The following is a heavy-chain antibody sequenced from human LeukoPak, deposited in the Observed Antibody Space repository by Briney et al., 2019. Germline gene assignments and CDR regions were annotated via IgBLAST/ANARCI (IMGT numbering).Heavy chain of an antibody. V-gene: IGHV3-7*01. D-gene: IGHD1-1*01. CDR2: INEDGSEK. CDR1: RFTFSNFW. J-gene: IGHJ4*02. CDR3: VRDRSTTTWTRFDS. Sequence: PGESLRLSCVTSRFTFSNFWMIWVRQAPGEGLEWVANINEDGSEKNYADSVKGRFTISRDNAKNSLFLQMNSLRADDTAVYYCVRDRSTTTWTRFDSWGQGTLVTVSS.